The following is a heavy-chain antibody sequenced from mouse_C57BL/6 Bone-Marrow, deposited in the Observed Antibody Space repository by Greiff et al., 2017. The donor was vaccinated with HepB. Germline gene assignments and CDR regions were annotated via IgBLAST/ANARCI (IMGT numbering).Heavy chain of an antibody. CDR1: GFTFSSYG. J-gene: IGHJ3*01. CDR3: ARSYYDYDRGFAY. D-gene: IGHD2-4*01. CDR2: ISSGGSYT. V-gene: IGHV5-6*01. Sequence: EVMLVESGGDLVKPGGSLKLSCAASGFTFSSYGMSWVRQTPEKRLEWVATISSGGSYTYYPASVKGRFTISRDNAKNTLYLQMSSLKSEDTAMYYCARSYYDYDRGFAYWGQGTLVTVSA.